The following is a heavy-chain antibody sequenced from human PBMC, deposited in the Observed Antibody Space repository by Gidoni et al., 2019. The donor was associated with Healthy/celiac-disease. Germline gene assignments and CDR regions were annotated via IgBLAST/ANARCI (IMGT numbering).Heavy chain of an antibody. V-gene: IGHV3-49*04. CDR2: IRSKAYGGTT. D-gene: IGHD3-16*02. CDR1: GFTFVDYA. Sequence: EVQLVESGGGLVQPGRSLRLSCTASGFTFVDYAMSWVRQAPGKGLETVGFIRSKAYGGTTEYAASVKGRFTISRDDSKSIAYLQMNSLKTEDTAVYYCTRGRQLRLGELSPHFDYWGQGTLVTVSS. J-gene: IGHJ4*02. CDR3: TRGRQLRLGELSPHFDY.